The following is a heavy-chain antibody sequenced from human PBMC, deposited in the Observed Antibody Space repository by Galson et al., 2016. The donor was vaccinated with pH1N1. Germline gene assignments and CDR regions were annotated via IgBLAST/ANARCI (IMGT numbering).Heavy chain of an antibody. D-gene: IGHD3-3*01. CDR3: AKLDYDFWSGYYRHFDY. Sequence: SLRLSCAASGFTFSRYAMSWARQAPGKGLEWVSAIRGSGDDTYYATSVKGRFTISRDNSKNTLYLQMNSLRGDDTAVYYCAKLDYDFWSGYYRHFDYWGQGTLVTVSS. V-gene: IGHV3-23*01. CDR2: IRGSGDDT. CDR1: GFTFSRYA. J-gene: IGHJ4*02.